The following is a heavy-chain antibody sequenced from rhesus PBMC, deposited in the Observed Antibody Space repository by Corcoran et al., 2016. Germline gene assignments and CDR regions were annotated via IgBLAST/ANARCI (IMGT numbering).Heavy chain of an antibody. D-gene: IGHD6-37*01. CDR2: IYGSAPSS. Sequence: QVQLQESGSGVVKPSETLSLTCAVSGGSISESYRWSWIRQPPGKGLEWIGYIYGSAPSSIYHPSLKRRVTTSNDPSKNPSALTLSSVTAADTAVYYCAGDSGRWTIYGLDSWGQGVVVTVSS. J-gene: IGHJ6*01. CDR3: AGDSGRWTIYGLDS. V-gene: IGHV4S10*01. CDR1: GGSISESYR.